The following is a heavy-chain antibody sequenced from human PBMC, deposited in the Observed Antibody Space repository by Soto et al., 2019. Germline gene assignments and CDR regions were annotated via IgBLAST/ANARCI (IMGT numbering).Heavy chain of an antibody. D-gene: IGHD5-12*01. CDR3: TRGHRASTVEMATIVDY. V-gene: IGHV3-49*03. Sequence: GGSLRLSCTASGFTFGDYAMSWFRQAPGKGLEWVGFIRSKAYGGTTEYAASVKGRFTISRDDSKSIAYLQMNSLKTEDTAVYYCTRGHRASTVEMATIVDYWGQGTLVTVSS. CDR2: IRSKAYGGTT. CDR1: GFTFGDYA. J-gene: IGHJ4*02.